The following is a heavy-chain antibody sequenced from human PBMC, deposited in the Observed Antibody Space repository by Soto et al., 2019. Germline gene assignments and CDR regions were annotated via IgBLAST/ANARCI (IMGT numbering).Heavy chain of an antibody. Sequence: EVQLVESGGGLVQPGGSLRLSCAASGFTFSNYWMTWVRQAPGKGLEWVANIIKDGSEKSYVDSVKGRFTISRDNAKTSLYLEMNSLRVEDTAVYYCARDCGGLGYWGQGTLVTVAS. D-gene: IGHD2-21*01. V-gene: IGHV3-7*03. CDR3: ARDCGGLGY. CDR2: IIKDGSEK. CDR1: GFTFSNYW. J-gene: IGHJ4*02.